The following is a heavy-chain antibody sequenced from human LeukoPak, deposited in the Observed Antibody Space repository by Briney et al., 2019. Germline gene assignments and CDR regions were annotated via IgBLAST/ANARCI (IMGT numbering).Heavy chain of an antibody. J-gene: IGHJ4*02. V-gene: IGHV3-23*01. D-gene: IGHD3-10*01. CDR2: ISGSGGST. CDR1: GFTFSSYA. CDR3: AKGSGSGTHLPSARFDY. Sequence: GGSLRLSCAASGFTFSSYAMSWVRQAPGKGLEWVSGISGSGGSTYYADSVKGRFTISRDNSKNTIYVQMNSLRDDDTAVYFCAKGSGSGTHLPSARFDYWGQGTLVTVSS.